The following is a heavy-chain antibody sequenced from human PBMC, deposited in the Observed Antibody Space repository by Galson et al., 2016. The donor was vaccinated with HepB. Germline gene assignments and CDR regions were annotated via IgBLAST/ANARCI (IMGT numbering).Heavy chain of an antibody. D-gene: IGHD6-13*01. V-gene: IGHV3-15*01. CDR3: TTESSGRIAAVGVFDF. CDR1: GFILSTAG. Sequence: SLRLSCAASGFILSTAGMSWVRQAPGRGLEWVARIIRKTDGGTTDYAAPVKGRFTMSRDDSKNTLYLQINSLNTGDTAVYYCTTESSGRIAAVGVFDFWGQGTLVTVSS. CDR2: IIRKTDGGTT. J-gene: IGHJ4*02.